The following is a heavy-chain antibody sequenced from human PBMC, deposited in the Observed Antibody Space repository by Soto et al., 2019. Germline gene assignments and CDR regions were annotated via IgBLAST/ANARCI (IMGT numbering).Heavy chain of an antibody. CDR3: ARDFGITSQNIVHPHDAFDI. J-gene: IGHJ3*02. Sequence: SPTLSLTCAISGDSVSSNSAAWNWIRQSPSRGLEWLGRTYCRSNWYNDYAVSVKSRLTINPDTSKNQYSLPLNSVTPEDTAVYYCARDFGITSQNIVHPHDAFDIWGQGTRVT. D-gene: IGHD3-16*02. CDR2: TYCRSNWYN. CDR1: GDSVSSNSAA. V-gene: IGHV6-1*01.